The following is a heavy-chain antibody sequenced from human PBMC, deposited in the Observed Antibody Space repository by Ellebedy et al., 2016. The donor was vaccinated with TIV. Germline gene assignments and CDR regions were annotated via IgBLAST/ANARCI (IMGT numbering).Heavy chain of an antibody. V-gene: IGHV4-39*07. CDR1: GGSISSSSYY. J-gene: IGHJ6*02. CDR3: ARVDPYSSGWFNYYYSGMDV. CDR2: IYYSGST. Sequence: MPSETLSLTCTVSGGSISSSSYYWGWIRQPPGKGLEWIGSIYYSGSTNYSPSLTSRVTISLDTSKNQFSLKLNSVTAADTAVYYCARVDPYSSGWFNYYYSGMDVWGQGTTVTVSS. D-gene: IGHD6-19*01.